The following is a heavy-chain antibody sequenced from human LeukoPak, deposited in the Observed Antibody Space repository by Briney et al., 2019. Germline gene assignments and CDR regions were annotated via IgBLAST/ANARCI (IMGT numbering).Heavy chain of an antibody. CDR2: ISAYNGNT. Sequence: ASVKVCXKASGYTFTSYGISWVRQAPGQGLEWMGWISAYNGNTNYAQKLQGRVTMTTDTSTSTAYMELRSLRSDDTAAYYCARPNYDSSGHNWFDPWGQGTLVTVSS. CDR1: GYTFTSYG. CDR3: ARPNYDSSGHNWFDP. J-gene: IGHJ5*02. D-gene: IGHD3-22*01. V-gene: IGHV1-18*01.